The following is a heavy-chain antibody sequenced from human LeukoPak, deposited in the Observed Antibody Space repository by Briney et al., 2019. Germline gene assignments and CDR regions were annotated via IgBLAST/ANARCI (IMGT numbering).Heavy chain of an antibody. CDR1: GFTFSSYG. J-gene: IGHJ6*02. D-gene: IGHD3-22*01. Sequence: GGSLRLSCAASGFTFSSYGIHWVRQSPGKGLEWVAVVSYLGDDQFYAESVKGRFTISRDNSKKKVFLQMNSLRGEDTAVYYCAKDRSSGPHYYYGMDVWGRGTTVIVSS. CDR2: VSYLGDDQ. CDR3: AKDRSSGPHYYYGMDV. V-gene: IGHV3-30*18.